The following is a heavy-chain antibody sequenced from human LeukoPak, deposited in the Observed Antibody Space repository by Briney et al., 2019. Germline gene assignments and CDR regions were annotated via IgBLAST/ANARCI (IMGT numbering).Heavy chain of an antibody. V-gene: IGHV3-30*02. CDR3: ARGLRTYYYDSSGYYFLGY. J-gene: IGHJ4*02. D-gene: IGHD3-22*01. Sequence: GGSLRLSCAASGFIFSSYGMHWVRQAPGKGLEWVAFIGYDGSNKYYADSVKGRFTISRDDSENTLYLQMNSLRAEDTAVYYCARGLRTYYYDSSGYYFLGYWGQGTLVTVSS. CDR1: GFIFSSYG. CDR2: IGYDGSNK.